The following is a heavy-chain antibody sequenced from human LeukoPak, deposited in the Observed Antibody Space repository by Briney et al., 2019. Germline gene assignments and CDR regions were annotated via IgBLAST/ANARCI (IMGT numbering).Heavy chain of an antibody. J-gene: IGHJ3*02. D-gene: IGHD6-13*01. V-gene: IGHV4-59*08. CDR3: ARFIIAAAGDAFDI. Sequence: SETLSLTCTVSGGSISSYYWSWIRQPPGKGLEWIGYIYYSGSTNYNPSLKSRVTISVDTSKNQFSLKLSSVTAADTAVYYCARFIIAAAGDAFDIWGQGTMVTVSS. CDR1: GGSISSYY. CDR2: IYYSGST.